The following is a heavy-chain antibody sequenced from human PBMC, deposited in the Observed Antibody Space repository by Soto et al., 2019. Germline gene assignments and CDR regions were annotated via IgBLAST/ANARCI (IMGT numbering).Heavy chain of an antibody. CDR1: GGSISSGGYY. J-gene: IGHJ6*02. Sequence: SETLSLTCTVSGGSISSGGYYWSWIRQHPGKGLEWIGYIYYSGSTYYNPSLKSRVTISVDTSKNQFSLKLSSVTAADTAVYYCARVFSRDGMDVWGQGTTVTVSS. CDR3: ARVFSRDGMDV. CDR2: IYYSGST. V-gene: IGHV4-31*03. D-gene: IGHD2-2*01.